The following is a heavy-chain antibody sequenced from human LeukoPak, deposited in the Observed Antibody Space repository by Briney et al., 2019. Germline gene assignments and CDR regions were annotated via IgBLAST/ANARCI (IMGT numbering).Heavy chain of an antibody. CDR2: IGIDSGNT. CDR3: ARDYKYAFDN. V-gene: IGHV3-48*01. D-gene: IGHD5-24*01. J-gene: IGHJ4*02. CDR1: GFTFSDYS. Sequence: GGSLRLSCAASGFTFSDYSMNWVRQAPGKGLEWISYIGIDSGNTNYADSVKGRFTISGDKSKNSLYLQMNSLRAEDTAVYYCARDYKYAFDNWGQGTLVTVSS.